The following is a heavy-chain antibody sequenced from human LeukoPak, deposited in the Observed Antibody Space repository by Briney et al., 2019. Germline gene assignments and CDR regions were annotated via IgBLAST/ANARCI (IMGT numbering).Heavy chain of an antibody. D-gene: IGHD6-19*01. V-gene: IGHV3-74*01. Sequence: GGSLRLSCAASGFTFSNYWMHWVRQAPGKGPVWVSRINSFGNNTNYADSVKGRFTISRDNAENTLYLQMNSLRAEDTAMYYCARVSSSGWLPFDYWGQGTLVTVSS. CDR1: GFTFSNYW. CDR2: INSFGNNT. CDR3: ARVSSSGWLPFDY. J-gene: IGHJ4*02.